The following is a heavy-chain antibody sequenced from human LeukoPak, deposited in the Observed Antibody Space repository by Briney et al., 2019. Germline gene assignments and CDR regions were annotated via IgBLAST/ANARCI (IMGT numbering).Heavy chain of an antibody. V-gene: IGHV3-23*01. CDR1: GFTFSSYA. Sequence: GGSLRLSCAASGFTFSSYAMSWVRQAPGKGLEWVSAISGSGGSTCYADSVKGRFTISRDNSKNTLYLQMNSLRAEDTAVYYCAKDRSRRSSTSCYTRAPYYFDYWGQGTLVTVSS. CDR2: ISGSGGST. J-gene: IGHJ4*02. D-gene: IGHD2-2*02. CDR3: AKDRSRRSSTSCYTRAPYYFDY.